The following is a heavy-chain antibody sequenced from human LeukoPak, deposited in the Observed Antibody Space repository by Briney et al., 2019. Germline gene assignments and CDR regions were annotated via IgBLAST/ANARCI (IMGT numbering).Heavy chain of an antibody. CDR1: GDTFCTFS. CDR2: LTPLAGTP. D-gene: IGHD3-3*01. Sequence: ASGKVSCKAAGDTFCTFSFNGGRQAPSEGLEWLGGLTPLAGTPNYAQKFQGRLTISADKSTSTVYMELSRLTSEDTAVYFCAKFWSGYYTDWGQGTLVSVSS. V-gene: IGHV1-69*06. J-gene: IGHJ4*02. CDR3: AKFWSGYYTD.